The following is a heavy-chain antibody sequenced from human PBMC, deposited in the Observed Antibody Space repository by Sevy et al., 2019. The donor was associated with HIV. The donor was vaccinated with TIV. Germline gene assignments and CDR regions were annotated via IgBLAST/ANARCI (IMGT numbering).Heavy chain of an antibody. CDR2: LSSTSAYI. D-gene: IGHD1-1*01. CDR1: GFTFSSYR. J-gene: IGHJ4*02. CDR3: ARAVLEISTWRSDY. Sequence: GGSLRLSCAASGFTFSSYRMTWVRQAPGKGLEWVSCLSSTSAYINYADSVKGRFTISRDNVKNLLYLQMDSLRAEDTAVYYCARAVLEISTWRSDYWGQGTLVTVSS. V-gene: IGHV3-21*01.